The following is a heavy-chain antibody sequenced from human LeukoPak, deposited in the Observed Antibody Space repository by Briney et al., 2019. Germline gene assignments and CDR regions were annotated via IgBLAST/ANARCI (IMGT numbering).Heavy chain of an antibody. D-gene: IGHD3-10*01. V-gene: IGHV3-21*01. Sequence: GGSLRLSCAASGFSFSSYSMNWVRQAPGKGLEWVSSISSSSSYIYYADSVKGRFTISRDNAKNSLYLQMNSLRAEDTAVYYCARDRGFGETNFDYWGQGTLVTVSS. CDR3: ARDRGFGETNFDY. CDR1: GFSFSSYS. J-gene: IGHJ4*02. CDR2: ISSSSSYI.